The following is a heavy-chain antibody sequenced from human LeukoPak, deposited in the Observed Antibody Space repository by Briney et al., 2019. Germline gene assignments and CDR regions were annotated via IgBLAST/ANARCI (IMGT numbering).Heavy chain of an antibody. Sequence: NTSETLSLTCTVPGGSISSGGYYWSWIRQHPGKGLEWIGYIYYSGSTYYNPSLKSRVTISVDTSKNQFSLKLSSVTAADTAVYYCARLDYGDFYFDYWGQGTLVTVSS. CDR2: IYYSGST. CDR1: GGSISSGGYY. CDR3: ARLDYGDFYFDY. J-gene: IGHJ4*02. D-gene: IGHD4-17*01. V-gene: IGHV4-31*03.